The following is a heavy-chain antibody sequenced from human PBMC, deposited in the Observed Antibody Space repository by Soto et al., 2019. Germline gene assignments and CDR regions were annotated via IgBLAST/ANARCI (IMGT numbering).Heavy chain of an antibody. V-gene: IGHV4-59*01. J-gene: IGHJ5*02. CDR2: IYYSGST. CDR3: ARDSITMVRGVNHWFDP. Sequence: PSETLSLTCTVSGGSISSYYWSWIRQPPGKGLEWIGYIYYSGSTNYNPSLKSRVTISVDTSKNQFSLKLSSVTAADTAVYYCARDSITMVRGVNHWFDPWGQGTLVTVS. CDR1: GGSISSYY. D-gene: IGHD3-10*01.